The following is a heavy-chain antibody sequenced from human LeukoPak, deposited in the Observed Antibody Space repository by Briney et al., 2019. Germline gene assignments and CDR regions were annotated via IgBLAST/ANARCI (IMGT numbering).Heavy chain of an antibody. CDR3: AKDVEEIMVVTARRVL. CDR2: ISYDGSNK. V-gene: IGHV3-30*18. D-gene: IGHD2-21*02. J-gene: IGHJ4*02. CDR1: GFTFSSYG. Sequence: GRSLRLSCAASGFTFSSYGMHWVRQAPGKGLEWVAVISYDGSNKYYADSVKGRFTISRDNSKNTLYLQMNSLRAEDTAVYYCAKDVEEIMVVTARRVLWGQGTLVTVSS.